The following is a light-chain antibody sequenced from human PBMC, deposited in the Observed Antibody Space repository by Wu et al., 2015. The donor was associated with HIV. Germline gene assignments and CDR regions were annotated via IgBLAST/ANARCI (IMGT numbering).Light chain of an antibody. J-gene: IGKJ3*01. Sequence: TQSPDTLSLSPGETGTLFCRASQGVSSLAWFQKKHGQPPRLLIYDTSRRASGTPDKFSGSGSGTNFFLTITRVDPEDFAVYFCQDRESFGQGTKVD. CDR1: QGVSS. CDR2: DTS. V-gene: IGKV3D-20*02. CDR3: QDRES.